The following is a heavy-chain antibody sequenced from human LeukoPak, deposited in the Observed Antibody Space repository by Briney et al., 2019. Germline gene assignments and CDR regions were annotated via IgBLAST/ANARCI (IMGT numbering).Heavy chain of an antibody. CDR2: IYYSGST. Sequence: SQTLSLTCTVSGGSISSGGYYWSWIRQPPGKGLEWIGYIYYSGSTNYNPSLKSRVTISVDTSKNQFSLKLSSVTAADTALYYCARAELDYYYYYMDVWGKGTTVTVSS. D-gene: IGHD1-1*01. V-gene: IGHV4-61*08. CDR1: GGSISSGGYY. J-gene: IGHJ6*03. CDR3: ARAELDYYYYYMDV.